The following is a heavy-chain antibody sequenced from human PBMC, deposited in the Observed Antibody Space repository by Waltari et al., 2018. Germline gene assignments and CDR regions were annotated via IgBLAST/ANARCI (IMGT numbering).Heavy chain of an antibody. CDR2: VKQDGSEK. CDR1: GFTFSSYW. V-gene: IGHV3-7*01. D-gene: IGHD2-15*01. CDR3: ARDDSEYCSGGSCFSSGYYYYGMDV. Sequence: EVQLVESGGGLVQPGGSLRLSCAASGFTFSSYWMSWVRQAPGKGLGWVARVKQDGSEKYYVDSGKGRFTISRDNAKNSLYLQMNSLRAEDTAVYYCARDDSEYCSGGSCFSSGYYYYGMDVWGQGTTVTVSS. J-gene: IGHJ6*02.